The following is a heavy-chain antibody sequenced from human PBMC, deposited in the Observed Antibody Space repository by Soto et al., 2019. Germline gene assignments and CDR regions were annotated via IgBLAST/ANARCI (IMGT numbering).Heavy chain of an antibody. D-gene: IGHD5-12*01. CDR3: DRGHLARLYYYGMDV. V-gene: IGHV4-30-4*01. J-gene: IGHJ6*02. CDR1: GGSISSGDYY. CDR2: IYYSGST. Sequence: SSETLSLTCTVSGGSISSGDYYWSWIRQPPGKGLEWIGYIYYSGSTYYNPSLKSRVTISVDTSKNQFSLKLSSVTAAGTAVYYCDRGHLARLYYYGMDVWGQGTTVTVSS.